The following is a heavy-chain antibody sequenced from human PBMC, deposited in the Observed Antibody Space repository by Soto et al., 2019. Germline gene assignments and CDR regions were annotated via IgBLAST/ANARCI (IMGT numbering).Heavy chain of an antibody. CDR3: ARGRGYSYGLDP. CDR1: GGSISSYY. CDR2: IYYSGST. D-gene: IGHD5-18*01. V-gene: IGHV4-59*08. Sequence: ETLSLTCTVSGGSISSYYWSWIRQPPGKGLEWIGYIYYSGSTNYNPSLKSRVTISVDTSKNQFSLSLSSVTAADTAVYYCARGRGYSYGLDPWGQGTLVTVSS. J-gene: IGHJ5*02.